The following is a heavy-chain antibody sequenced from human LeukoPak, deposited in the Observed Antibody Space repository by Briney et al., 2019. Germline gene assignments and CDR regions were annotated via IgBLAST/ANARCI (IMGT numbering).Heavy chain of an antibody. Sequence: SQTLSLTCAISGDSVSSNSGAWNWIRQSPSRGLEWLGRTFYRSKWYNNYAESVKSRITINPDTSKNQFSLQLNSVTPEDTAVYYCAKDSHVVAATPYYFDDWGQGTLVTVSS. CDR3: AKDSHVVAATPYYFDD. V-gene: IGHV6-1*01. D-gene: IGHD2-15*01. CDR1: GDSVSSNSGA. J-gene: IGHJ4*02. CDR2: TFYRSKWYN.